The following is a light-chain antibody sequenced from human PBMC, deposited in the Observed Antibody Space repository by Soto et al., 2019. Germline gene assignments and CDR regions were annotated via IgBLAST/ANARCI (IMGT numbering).Light chain of an antibody. CDR2: WAS. J-gene: IGKJ2*01. Sequence: DIVMTQSPDSLAVSLGERATINCKSSQTILYSSNNKNYLAWYQQKPGQPPKLLFYWASTRESGVPDRFSGRVSGTDFTLSISSLQAEDVAVYYCQQYAGTPYTFGQGTKLEIK. V-gene: IGKV4-1*01. CDR3: QQYAGTPYT. CDR1: QTILYSSNNKNY.